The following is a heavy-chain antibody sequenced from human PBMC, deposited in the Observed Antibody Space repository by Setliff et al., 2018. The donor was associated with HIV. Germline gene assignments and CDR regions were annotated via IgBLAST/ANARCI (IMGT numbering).Heavy chain of an antibody. D-gene: IGHD6-13*01. CDR3: ARVARGGHSSRWYYFDY. CDR1: GASISSGSFF. Sequence: SETLSLTCTVSGASISSGSFFCSWIRQPAGKGLEWIGRIYTSGSTKYNPSLKSRVTISVDTSKNQFSLKVSSVTAADTAVYYCARVARGGHSSRWYYFDYWGQGTLVTVS. CDR2: IYTSGST. V-gene: IGHV4-61*02. J-gene: IGHJ4*02.